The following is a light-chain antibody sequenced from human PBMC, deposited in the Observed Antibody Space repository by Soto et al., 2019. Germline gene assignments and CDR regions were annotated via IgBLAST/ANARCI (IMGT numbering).Light chain of an antibody. J-gene: IGKJ5*01. CDR2: GAS. V-gene: IGKV3-15*01. CDR3: QQRANWPIT. CDR1: PSVSSN. Sequence: EILMTQSPATLPVSPGERATLSCRASPSVSSNLAWYQQKPGQAPRLLIYGASTRATGIPARFRGSGSGTEFTLTISSLQSEDFAVYYCQQRANWPITFGQGTRLEIK.